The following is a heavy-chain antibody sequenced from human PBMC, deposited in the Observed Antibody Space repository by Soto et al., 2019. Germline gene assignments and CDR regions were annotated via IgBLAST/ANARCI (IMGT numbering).Heavy chain of an antibody. CDR3: ARNVATRGNLFDP. Sequence: QITLKESGPTLVKPTQTLTLTCTFSGFSLSTSGVGVGWIRQPPGKALEWLALIYWDDDERYSPSLKSRLIITKDTYKNQMVLTMTNMDTVNTATYYCARNVATRGNLFDPWGQGTMVTVSS. CDR2: IYWDDDE. V-gene: IGHV2-5*02. J-gene: IGHJ5*02. CDR1: GFSLSTSGVG. D-gene: IGHD6-6*01.